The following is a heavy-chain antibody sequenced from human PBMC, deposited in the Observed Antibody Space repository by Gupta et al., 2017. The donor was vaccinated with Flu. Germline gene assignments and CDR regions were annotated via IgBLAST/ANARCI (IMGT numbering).Heavy chain of an antibody. J-gene: IGHJ6*02. Sequence: QVQLVESGGGVVQPGGSMRLSCVASGFTFNWNGIHWVRQAPGKGLEWVAVISFDGTIKHHADSVRGRFIISRDNSKNTVYLQINSLTVEDTAVYYCAKDVGDPPHLFHYYAMDVWGQGTTVTVSS. CDR2: ISFDGTIK. CDR1: GFTFNWNG. D-gene: IGHD2-21*02. CDR3: AKDVGDPPHLFHYYAMDV. V-gene: IGHV3-30*18.